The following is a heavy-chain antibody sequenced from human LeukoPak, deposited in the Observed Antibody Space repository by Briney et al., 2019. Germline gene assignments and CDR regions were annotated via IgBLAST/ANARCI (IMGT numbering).Heavy chain of an antibody. CDR2: IYYSGST. D-gene: IGHD2-2*01. V-gene: IGHV4-59*08. CDR1: GCSISSYY. J-gene: IGHJ4*02. CDR3: ARHPCPM. Sequence: KSSETLSLTCTVSGCSISSYYWSWIRQPPGKGLEWIGYIYYSGSTNYTPPLKSRVTISVDTSKNQFSLKLSSVTAADTAVYYCARHPCPMWRQETLVTVSS.